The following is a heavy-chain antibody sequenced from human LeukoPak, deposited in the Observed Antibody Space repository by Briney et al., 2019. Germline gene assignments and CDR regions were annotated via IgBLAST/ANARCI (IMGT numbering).Heavy chain of an antibody. CDR2: INSDGSST. J-gene: IGHJ4*02. CDR1: GFTFSSYW. D-gene: IGHD1-26*01. Sequence: PGGSLRLSCAASGFTFSSYWMHWVRQAPGMGLVWVSRINSDGSSTSYADSVKGRFTISRDNAKNTLYLQMNSLRAEDTAVYYCARDLLGNSGSYLRHPNGPPFDYWGQGTLVTVSS. V-gene: IGHV3-74*01. CDR3: ARDLLGNSGSYLRHPNGPPFDY.